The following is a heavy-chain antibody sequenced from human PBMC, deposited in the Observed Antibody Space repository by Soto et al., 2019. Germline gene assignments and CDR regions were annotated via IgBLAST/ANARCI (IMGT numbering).Heavy chain of an antibody. CDR2: INHSGST. Sequence: DTLSPTCAVYGASFSDYYWSWSRQPPGKGLEWIGEINHSGSTNYNPSLKSRVTISVDTSKNQFSLKLSSVTAADTAVYYCARGTVEMDKICYYDYWGQGTLVTVYS. CDR1: GASFSDYY. J-gene: IGHJ4*02. CDR3: ARGTVEMDKICYYDY. D-gene: IGHD2-2*03. V-gene: IGHV4-34*01.